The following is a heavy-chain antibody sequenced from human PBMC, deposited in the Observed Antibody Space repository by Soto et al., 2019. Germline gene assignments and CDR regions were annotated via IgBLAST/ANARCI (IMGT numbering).Heavy chain of an antibody. CDR3: TTGTMGFLEWLPNSYYYYMDV. Sequence: GGSLRLSCAASGFTFSNAWMSWVRQAPGKGLEWVGRIKSKTDGGTTDYAAPVKGRFTISRDDSKNTLYLQMNSLKTEDTAVYYCTTGTMGFLEWLPNSYYYYMDVWGKGTTVTVSS. J-gene: IGHJ6*03. CDR2: IKSKTDGGTT. D-gene: IGHD3-3*01. CDR1: GFTFSNAW. V-gene: IGHV3-15*01.